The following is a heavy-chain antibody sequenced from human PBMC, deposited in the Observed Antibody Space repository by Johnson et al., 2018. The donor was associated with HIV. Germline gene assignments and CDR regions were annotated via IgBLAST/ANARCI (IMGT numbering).Heavy chain of an antibody. V-gene: IGHV3-9*01. J-gene: IGHJ3*02. CDR1: GFSFDDYA. Sequence: VQLVESGGRLVQPGRSLRLSCVTSGFSFDDYAMHWVRQAPGKGLEWVSSISWNSGNIHYADSLKGRFTISRDNAKNSLYLQMNSLKTEATAFYYCTKGRGSGWLYDALDIWGQGTMVTVSS. CDR2: ISWNSGNI. D-gene: IGHD6-19*01. CDR3: TKGRGSGWLYDALDI.